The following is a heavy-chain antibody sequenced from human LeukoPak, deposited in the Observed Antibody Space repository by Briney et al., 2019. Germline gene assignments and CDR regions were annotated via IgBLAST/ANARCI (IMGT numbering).Heavy chain of an antibody. D-gene: IGHD5-24*01. CDR3: ARHVGRRWLQLGAFDI. V-gene: IGHV4-38-2*02. CDR2: VSRTGVT. Sequence: PSETLSLTCSVSGYSISSGYQWDWIRQPPGKGLEWIGTVSRTGVTYYNPSLESRVSISVDTSKNQFSLKLSSVTAADTAVYYCARHVGRRWLQLGAFDIWGQGTMVTVSS. J-gene: IGHJ3*02. CDR1: GYSISSGYQ.